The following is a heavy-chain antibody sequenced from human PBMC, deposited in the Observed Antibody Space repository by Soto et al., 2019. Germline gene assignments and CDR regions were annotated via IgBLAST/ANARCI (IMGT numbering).Heavy chain of an antibody. Sequence: GGSLRLSCAASGFTFSSYSMNWVRQAPGKGLEWVSSISSSSSYIYYADSVKGRFTISRDNAKNSLYLQMNSLRAEDTAVYYCARVGYCSGGSCSNDAFDIWGQGTMVTVSS. CDR1: GFTFSSYS. V-gene: IGHV3-21*01. J-gene: IGHJ3*02. CDR3: ARVGYCSGGSCSNDAFDI. D-gene: IGHD2-15*01. CDR2: ISSSSSYI.